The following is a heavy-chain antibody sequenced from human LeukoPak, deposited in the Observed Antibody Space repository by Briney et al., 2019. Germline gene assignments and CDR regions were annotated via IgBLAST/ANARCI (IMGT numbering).Heavy chain of an antibody. Sequence: GASVKVSCKASGGTFSSYGISWGRQAPGQGLEWMGGNIPIFGTPNYAQKFQGRIKMTADDSTSTAYMELKSLRSEDTAIYYCVRDRLPAAINLDAFDIWGQGTMVTVSS. J-gene: IGHJ3*02. CDR3: VRDRLPAAINLDAFDI. V-gene: IGHV1-69*01. CDR2: NIPIFGTP. CDR1: GGTFSSYG. D-gene: IGHD2-2*01.